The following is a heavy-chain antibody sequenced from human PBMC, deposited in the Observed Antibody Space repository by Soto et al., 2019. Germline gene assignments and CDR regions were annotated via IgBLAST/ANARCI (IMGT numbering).Heavy chain of an antibody. D-gene: IGHD3-10*01. CDR2: INPNSGGT. Sequence: ASVKVSCKASGYTFTGYYMHWVRQAPGQGLEWMGWINPNSGGTNYAQEFQGWVTMTRDTSISTAYMELSRLRSDDTAVYYCARAYYYGSGSYYAFDIWGQGTMVTVSS. CDR1: GYTFTGYY. CDR3: ARAYYYGSGSYYAFDI. J-gene: IGHJ3*02. V-gene: IGHV1-2*04.